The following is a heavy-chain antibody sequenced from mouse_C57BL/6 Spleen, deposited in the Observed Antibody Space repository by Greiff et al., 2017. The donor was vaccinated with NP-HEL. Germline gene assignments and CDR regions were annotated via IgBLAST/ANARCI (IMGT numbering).Heavy chain of an antibody. CDR1: GYTFTSYW. CDR2: IDPSDSYT. Sequence: QVQLQQPGAELVRPGTSVKLSCKASGYTFTSYWMHWVKQRPGQGLEWIGVIDPSDSYTNYNQKFKGKATLTVDTSSSTAYMQLSSLTSEDSAVYYCARHPDSSGYGYAMDYWGQGTSVTVSS. V-gene: IGHV1-59*01. J-gene: IGHJ4*01. D-gene: IGHD3-2*02. CDR3: ARHPDSSGYGYAMDY.